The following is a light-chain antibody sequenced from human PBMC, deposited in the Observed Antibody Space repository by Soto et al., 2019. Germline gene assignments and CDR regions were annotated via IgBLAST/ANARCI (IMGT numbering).Light chain of an antibody. CDR1: SSDVGGYNF. V-gene: IGLV2-11*01. J-gene: IGLJ1*01. Sequence: QSVLTQPRSVSGSPGQSVTIFCTETSSDVGGYNFVSWYQQHPDKAPKVMIYDVSKRPSGVSNRFSGSKSGNTASLTISGLQAEDEADYYCCSYTTSNTRQIVFGAGTKVT. CDR2: DVS. CDR3: CSYTTSNTRQIV.